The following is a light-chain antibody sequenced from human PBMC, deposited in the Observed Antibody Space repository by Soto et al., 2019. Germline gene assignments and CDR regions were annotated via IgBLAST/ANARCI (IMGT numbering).Light chain of an antibody. Sequence: DIQMTPSPSTVSAYVGDRVPITCRASQSITTWLAWYQQRPGKAPKLLIYDVSSLQSGVPSRFSGSGSGTEFTLTTTSLQPDDCATYYCQHYKMYSPWTFGQGTKV. CDR2: DVS. J-gene: IGKJ1*01. CDR1: QSITTW. V-gene: IGKV1-5*01. CDR3: QHYKMYSPWT.